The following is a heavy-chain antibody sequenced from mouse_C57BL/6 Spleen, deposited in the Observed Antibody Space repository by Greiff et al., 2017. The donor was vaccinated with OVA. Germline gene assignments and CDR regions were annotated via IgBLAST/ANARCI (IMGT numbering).Heavy chain of an antibody. CDR1: GFSLTSYG. V-gene: IGHV2-3*01. CDR2: ISGDGSA. CDR3: AKPADYSNYVGYFDV. D-gene: IGHD2-5*01. J-gene: IGHJ1*03. Sequence: VQLQQSGPGLVAPSQCLSITCTVSGFSLTSYGVCWVRQPPGKGLEWLGEISGDGSANYHSALIARLSTSKDNSKSQVFLKLNSLQTDDTATYYCAKPADYSNYVGYFDVWGTGTTVTVSS.